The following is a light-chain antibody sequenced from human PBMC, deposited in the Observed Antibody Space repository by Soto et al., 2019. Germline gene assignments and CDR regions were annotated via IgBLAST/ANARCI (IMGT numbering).Light chain of an antibody. J-gene: IGKJ5*01. CDR2: DAS. V-gene: IGKV3D-15*01. Sequence: EIVMTQSPATLSVSPGERATLSCRASQSVRNNLAWYQQRPGQAPRLLIYDASSRATGIPARFSGSGSGTDFTLTISSLQPEDFATYYCQQSYSTPITSGQGTRLEI. CDR1: QSVRNN. CDR3: QQSYSTPIT.